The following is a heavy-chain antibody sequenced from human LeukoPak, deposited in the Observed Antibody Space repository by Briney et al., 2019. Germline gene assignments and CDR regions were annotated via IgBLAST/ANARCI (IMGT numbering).Heavy chain of an antibody. CDR3: ARASSSVALILPWFDP. D-gene: IGHD6-6*01. Sequence: GESLKISCKGSGYSFTSYWIAWVRQMPGKGLEWMGIIYPGDSNTRYSPSFQGQVTISADKSISTAYLQWSSLKASDTAMYYCARASSSVALILPWFDPWGQGTLVTVSS. J-gene: IGHJ5*02. CDR1: GYSFTSYW. CDR2: IYPGDSNT. V-gene: IGHV5-51*01.